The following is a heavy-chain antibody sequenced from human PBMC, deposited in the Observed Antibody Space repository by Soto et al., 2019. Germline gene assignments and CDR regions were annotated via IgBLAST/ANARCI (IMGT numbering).Heavy chain of an antibody. CDR2: INAGNGNT. D-gene: IGHD3-10*01. CDR1: GYTFTTYV. J-gene: IGHJ3*02. V-gene: IGHV1-3*01. CDR3: ARDGPSYYYGSGDAFDI. Sequence: VASVKVSCKASGYTFTTYVMHWVRQAPGQRLEWMGWINAGNGNTKYSQKFQGRVTITRDTSASTAYMELSSLRSEDTAVYYCARDGPSYYYGSGDAFDIWGQGTMVTVS.